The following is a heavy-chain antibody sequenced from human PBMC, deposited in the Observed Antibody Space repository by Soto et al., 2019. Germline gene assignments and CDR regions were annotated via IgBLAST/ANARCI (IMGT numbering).Heavy chain of an antibody. Sequence: KVSCKASGGTFSSYAISWVRQAPGQGLEWMGGIIPIFGTANYAQKFQGRVTITADESTSTAYMELSSLRSEDTAVYYCASGCTNGVCWAEDYYYYGMDVWGQGTAVTVSS. CDR1: GGTFSSYA. V-gene: IGHV1-69*01. D-gene: IGHD2-8*01. CDR3: ASGCTNGVCWAEDYYYYGMDV. CDR2: IIPIFGTA. J-gene: IGHJ6*02.